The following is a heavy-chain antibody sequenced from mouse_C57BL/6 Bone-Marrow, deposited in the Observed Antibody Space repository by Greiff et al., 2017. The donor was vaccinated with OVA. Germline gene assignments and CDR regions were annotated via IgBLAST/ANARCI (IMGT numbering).Heavy chain of an antibody. CDR3: AGDYDVRFAY. J-gene: IGHJ3*01. CDR2: IYPRSGNT. D-gene: IGHD2-4*01. V-gene: IGHV1-81*01. Sequence: LQESGAELARPGASVKLSCKASGYTFTSYGISWVKQRTGQGLEWIGEIYPRSGNTYYNEKFKGKATLTADKSSSTAYMELRSLTSEDSAVYFCAGDYDVRFAYWGQGTLVTVSA. CDR1: GYTFTSYG.